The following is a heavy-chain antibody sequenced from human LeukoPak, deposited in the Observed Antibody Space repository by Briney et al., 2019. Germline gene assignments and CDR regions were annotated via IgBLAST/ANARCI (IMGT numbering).Heavy chain of an antibody. CDR1: GFTFSIYA. Sequence: GGSLRLSRAASGFTFSIYAMSWVRQAPGKGLKWVSSITSRGESTWYVDSVKGRFTITRDNSENTLYLQMHSLRAEDTAVYYCARDRPNYYGSDGHYYRRDGDYWGRGTLVSVSS. J-gene: IGHJ4*02. CDR2: ITSRGEST. CDR3: ARDRPNYYGSDGHYYRRDGDY. V-gene: IGHV3-23*01. D-gene: IGHD3-22*01.